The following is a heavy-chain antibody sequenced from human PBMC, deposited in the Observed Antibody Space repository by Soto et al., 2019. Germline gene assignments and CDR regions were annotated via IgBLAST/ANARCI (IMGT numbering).Heavy chain of an antibody. J-gene: IGHJ2*01. CDR3: TRQNSNYWYFDL. CDR1: WFTFSGSA. V-gene: IGHV3-73*02. D-gene: IGHD4-4*01. CDR2: IRSKANSYAT. Sequence: EVQLVESGGGLVQPGGSLKLSCAASWFTFSGSAMHWVRQASGKGLEWVGRIRSKANSYATAYAASVKGRFTISRDDSKNTAYLQMNSLKTEDTAVYYCTRQNSNYWYFDLWGRGTLVTVSS.